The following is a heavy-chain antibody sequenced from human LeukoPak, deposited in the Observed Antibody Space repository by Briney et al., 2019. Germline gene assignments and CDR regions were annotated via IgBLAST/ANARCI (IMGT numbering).Heavy chain of an antibody. CDR1: GGSFSGYY. D-gene: IGHD2-15*01. CDR3: ARWVVAADYYYYMDV. Sequence: PSETLSLTCAVYGGSFSGYYWSWIRQPPGKGLELIGEINHSGSTNYNPSPKSRITISVDTSKNQFSLKLSSVTAADTAAYYCARWVVAADYYYYMDVWGKGTTVTVSS. CDR2: INHSGST. J-gene: IGHJ6*03. V-gene: IGHV4-34*01.